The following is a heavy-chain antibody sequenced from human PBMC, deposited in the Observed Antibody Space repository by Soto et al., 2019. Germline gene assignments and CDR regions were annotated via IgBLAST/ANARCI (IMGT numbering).Heavy chain of an antibody. J-gene: IGHJ4*02. CDR3: AKGGWVDIAAAGALFDY. CDR2: ISGSGGNT. V-gene: IGHV3-23*01. D-gene: IGHD6-13*01. Sequence: PGGSLRLSCAASGFTFSSYAMSWVHQAPGKGLEWVSAISGSGGNTYYADSVKGRFTISRDNSKNTLYLQVNSLRAEDTAVYYCAKGGWVDIAAAGALFDYWGQGT. CDR1: GFTFSSYA.